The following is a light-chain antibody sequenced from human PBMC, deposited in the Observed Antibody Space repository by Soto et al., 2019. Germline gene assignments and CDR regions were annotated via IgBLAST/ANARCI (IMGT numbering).Light chain of an antibody. CDR2: TAS. V-gene: IGKV1-12*01. J-gene: IGKJ1*01. CDR1: QDISSR. CDR3: QQANIPPT. Sequence: IQMTQSPSSVSASVGDRVTITCRARQDISSRLVWSQQKPGKAPTLLISTASNLQSGVPSRFSGSGSGTEFTLTISGLQPEDFATYYCQQANIPPTFGQGTKVDSK.